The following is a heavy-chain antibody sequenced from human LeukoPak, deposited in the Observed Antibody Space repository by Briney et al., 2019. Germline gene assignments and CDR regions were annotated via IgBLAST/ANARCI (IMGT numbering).Heavy chain of an antibody. V-gene: IGHV4-39*07. Sequence: PSETLSLTCTVSGGSISSSSYYWGWIRQPPGKGLEWIGSIYYSGSTYYNPSLKSRVTISVDTSKNQFSLKLSSVTAADTAVYYCVGSRYCNGGACYATFDFWGQGTLVTVSS. J-gene: IGHJ4*02. CDR3: VGSRYCNGGACYATFDF. D-gene: IGHD2-15*01. CDR1: GGSISSSSYY. CDR2: IYYSGST.